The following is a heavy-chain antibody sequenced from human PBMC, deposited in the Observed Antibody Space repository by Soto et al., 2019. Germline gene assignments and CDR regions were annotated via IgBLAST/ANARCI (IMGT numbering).Heavy chain of an antibody. J-gene: IGHJ5*02. Sequence: GGSLRLSCLASGFTFSTYPMTWVRQAPGKGLEWVSYISSSSRTIYYADTVKGRFTISRDNAKNSLYLQMNSLRAEDTAVYYCARAKVALYNWLDPWGQGTLVTVSS. V-gene: IGHV3-48*04. D-gene: IGHD5-12*01. CDR3: ARAKVALYNWLDP. CDR2: ISSSSRTI. CDR1: GFTFSTYP.